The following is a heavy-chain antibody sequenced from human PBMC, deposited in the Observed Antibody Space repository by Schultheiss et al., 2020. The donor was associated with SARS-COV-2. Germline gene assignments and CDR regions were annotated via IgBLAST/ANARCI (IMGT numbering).Heavy chain of an antibody. Sequence: GGSLRLSCAASGFTFDDYAMHWVRQAPGKGLEWVSGISWSSNSIGYADSVKGRFTISRDNAKTSLYLQMNSLRVEDTALYYCAKGRFWGYFDYWGPGTLVTVSS. J-gene: IGHJ4*02. CDR2: ISWSSNSI. V-gene: IGHV3-9*01. CDR1: GFTFDDYA. CDR3: AKGRFWGYFDY. D-gene: IGHD3-16*01.